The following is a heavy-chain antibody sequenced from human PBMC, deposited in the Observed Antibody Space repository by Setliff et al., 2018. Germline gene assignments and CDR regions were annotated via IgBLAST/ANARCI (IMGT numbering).Heavy chain of an antibody. CDR2: IDPNSGGT. CDR3: TRDPIAASGTFWFDP. Sequence: ASVKVSCKASGYTFTSYGIHWMRQAPGQGLEWMGWIDPNSGGTNYSQNFQGRVTMTRDTSISTAYMELSRLRSDDTAVYYCTRDPIAASGTFWFDPWGQGTLVTVSS. CDR1: GYTFTSYG. J-gene: IGHJ5*02. V-gene: IGHV1-2*02. D-gene: IGHD6-13*01.